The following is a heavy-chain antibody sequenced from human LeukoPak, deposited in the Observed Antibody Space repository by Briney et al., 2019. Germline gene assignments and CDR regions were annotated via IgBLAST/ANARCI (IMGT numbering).Heavy chain of an antibody. J-gene: IGHJ5*02. Sequence: GGSLRLSCAASGFTFSSYEMNWVRQAPGKGLERVSYISSSGSTIYYADSVKGRFTISRDNAKNSLYLQMKSLRAEDTAVYYCARMTTGRLMVYAHAHNWFDPWGQGTLVTVSS. CDR1: GFTFSSYE. V-gene: IGHV3-48*03. D-gene: IGHD2-8*01. CDR2: ISSSGSTI. CDR3: ARMTTGRLMVYAHAHNWFDP.